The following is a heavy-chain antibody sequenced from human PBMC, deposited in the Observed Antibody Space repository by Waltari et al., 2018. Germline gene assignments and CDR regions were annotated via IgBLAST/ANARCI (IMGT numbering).Heavy chain of an antibody. D-gene: IGHD1-26*01. J-gene: IGHJ4*02. Sequence: EVQLVESGGGLIQPGGSLRLSCAASGFTVSSNYMSWVRQAPGKGLEWVSVIYSGGSTYYADAVKGRFSISRDNGKNLLYLHMNSLRADDTAVYYCARDEMHRTTWDHFWGQGTQVTVSS. CDR3: ARDEMHRTTWDHF. CDR2: IYSGGST. CDR1: GFTVSSNY. V-gene: IGHV3-53*01.